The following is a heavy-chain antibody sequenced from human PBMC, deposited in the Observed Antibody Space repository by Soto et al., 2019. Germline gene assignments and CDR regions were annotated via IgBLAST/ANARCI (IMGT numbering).Heavy chain of an antibody. Sequence: QVQLQEWGPGLVKPSQTLSLTCTVSGGSIRNGDYYWGWIRQPPGKGLEWIGYVYYSGTTYSHPSLKSRVTISVDTSEHEFSLRLSSVTAADTAVYYCVTVNLVGAAYDFDYWGPGTLVTVSS. CDR2: VYYSGTT. J-gene: IGHJ4*01. CDR1: GGSIRNGDYY. V-gene: IGHV4-30-4*01. D-gene: IGHD1-26*01. CDR3: VTVNLVGAAYDFDY.